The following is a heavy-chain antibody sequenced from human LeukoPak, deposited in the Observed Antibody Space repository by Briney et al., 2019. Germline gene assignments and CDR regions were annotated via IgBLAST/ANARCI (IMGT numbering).Heavy chain of an antibody. Sequence: GGSLRLSCAASGFTFSSYAMSWVRQAPGKGLEWVSVIYSGGSTFYADSVKGRFTISRDNSKNTVFLQMNSLSRDDTAVYYCARRGGSNGWGAFDVWGQGTTITVSS. CDR3: ARRGGSNGWGAFDV. D-gene: IGHD6-19*01. CDR2: IYSGGST. J-gene: IGHJ3*01. V-gene: IGHV3-23*03. CDR1: GFTFSSYA.